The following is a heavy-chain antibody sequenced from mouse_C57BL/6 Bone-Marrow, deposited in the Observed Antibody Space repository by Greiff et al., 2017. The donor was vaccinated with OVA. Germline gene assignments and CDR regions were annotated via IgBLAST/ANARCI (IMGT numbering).Heavy chain of an antibody. CDR3: VRHMTVVAPPYAMDY. Sequence: EVQGVESGGGLVQPKGSLKLSCAASGFSFNTYAMNWVRQAPGKGLEWVARIRSKNNNYATYYADSVKDRFTISRDDSESMLYLQMNNLKTEDTAMYYCVRHMTVVAPPYAMDYWGQGTSVTVSS. CDR1: GFSFNTYA. CDR2: IRSKNNNYAT. D-gene: IGHD1-1*01. V-gene: IGHV10-1*01. J-gene: IGHJ4*01.